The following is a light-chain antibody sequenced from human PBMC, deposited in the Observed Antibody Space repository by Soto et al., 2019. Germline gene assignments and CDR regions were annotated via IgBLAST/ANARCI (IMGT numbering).Light chain of an antibody. CDR2: DAS. Sequence: IGFSQSPATVSLSPGERATLSCRTSQSVSSYLAWYQQKPGQAPRLLIYDASNRATGIPARFSGSGSGTDFTLTISSLEPEDFAVYYCQQRSNWPLTFGGGTKVDIK. CDR1: QSVSSY. J-gene: IGKJ4*01. CDR3: QQRSNWPLT. V-gene: IGKV3-11*01.